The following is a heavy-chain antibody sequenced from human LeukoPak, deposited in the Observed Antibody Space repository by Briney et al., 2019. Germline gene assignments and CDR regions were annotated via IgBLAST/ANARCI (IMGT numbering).Heavy chain of an antibody. J-gene: IGHJ4*02. CDR3: ARGGYGDRIDY. CDR2: INPSGGST. Sequence: ASVKVSCKASGYTXIRYYMHWVRQAPGQGLEWMGIINPSGGSTSYAQKFQGRVTMTRDTSTSTVYMELSRLRSEDTAVYYCARGGYGDRIDYWGQGTLVSVSS. D-gene: IGHD4-17*01. CDR1: GYTXIRYY. V-gene: IGHV1-46*01.